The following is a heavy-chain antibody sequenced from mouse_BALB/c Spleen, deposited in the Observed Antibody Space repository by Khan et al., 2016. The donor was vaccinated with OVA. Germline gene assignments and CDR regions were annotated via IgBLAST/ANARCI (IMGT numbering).Heavy chain of an antibody. V-gene: IGHV3-2*02. D-gene: IGHD1-1*01. Sequence: VQLKESGPGLVKPSQSLSLTCTVTGYSITSGYAWNWIRQFPGNKLEWMGYISYSGVTSYTPSLQSRISITRDTSKNQFFLQLNSVTNEDTATYYCARGNYYGYYFDYWGQGTTLTVSS. CDR3: ARGNYYGYYFDY. CDR1: GYSITSGYA. CDR2: ISYSGVT. J-gene: IGHJ2*01.